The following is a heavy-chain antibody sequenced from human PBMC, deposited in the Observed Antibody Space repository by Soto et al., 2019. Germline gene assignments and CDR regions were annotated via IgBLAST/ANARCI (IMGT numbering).Heavy chain of an antibody. V-gene: IGHV4-39*01. CDR2: ISYSGTT. D-gene: IGHD3-10*01. CDR3: AILVGVRGADAFDI. Sequence: LSLTCNVSGASITGSGSHWGWIRQPPGKGLEWIASISYSGTTYHNPSLKSRVTISVDTSKNHFSLNLSSVTAADTAVYYCAILVGVRGADAFDIWGQGTMVTVSS. J-gene: IGHJ3*02. CDR1: GASITGSGSH.